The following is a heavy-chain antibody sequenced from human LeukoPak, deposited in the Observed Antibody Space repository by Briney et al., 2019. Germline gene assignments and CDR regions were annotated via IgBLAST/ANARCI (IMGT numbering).Heavy chain of an antibody. V-gene: IGHV3-23*01. D-gene: IGHD3-10*01. CDR2: ISGSAGGT. J-gene: IGHJ4*02. CDR3: AKRGIVIRAVIIVGFHKEAYYFDD. CDR1: GITLSNYG. Sequence: GGSLRLSCAVSGITLSNYGMSWVRQAPGKGLEWVAGISGSAGGTIYAASVKGRFTISRDNPKNTLYLQMNSLRAEDTAVYFCAKRGIVIRAVIIVGFHKEAYYFDDWGQRALVTVSS.